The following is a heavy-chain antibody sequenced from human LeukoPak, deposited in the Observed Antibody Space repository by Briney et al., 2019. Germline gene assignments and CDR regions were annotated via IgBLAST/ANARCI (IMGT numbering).Heavy chain of an antibody. J-gene: IGHJ6*02. Sequence: GGSLRLSCAASGFTFSSYTMNWVRQAPGKGLEWVAVIWYDGSNKYYADSVKGRFTISRDNSKNTLYLQMNSLRAEDTAVYYCARGASSITKNGMDVWGQGTTVTVSS. D-gene: IGHD3-10*01. CDR1: GFTFSSYT. CDR2: IWYDGSNK. CDR3: ARGASSITKNGMDV. V-gene: IGHV3-33*08.